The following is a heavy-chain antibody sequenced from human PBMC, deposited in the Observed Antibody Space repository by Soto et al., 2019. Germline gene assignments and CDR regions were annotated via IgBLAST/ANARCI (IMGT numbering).Heavy chain of an antibody. V-gene: IGHV3-21*01. CDR2: ISSSSSYI. CDR3: ARAPQYCSGGSCYPPRSGDD. D-gene: IGHD2-15*01. Sequence: PGGSLRLSCAASGFTFSSYSMNWVRQAPGKGLEWVSSISSSSSYIYYADSVKDRFTISRDNAKNSLYLQMNSLRAEDTAVYYCARAPQYCSGGSCYPPRSGDDWGQGTLVTVSS. CDR1: GFTFSSYS. J-gene: IGHJ4*02.